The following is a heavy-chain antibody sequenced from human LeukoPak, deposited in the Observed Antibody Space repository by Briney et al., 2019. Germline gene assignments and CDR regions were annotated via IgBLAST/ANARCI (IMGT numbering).Heavy chain of an antibody. Sequence: SETLSLTCTVSGGSVSSGSYYWSWIRQPPGKALEWIGYIYYTGTTKYNPSLKSRATISLDTSKNQFSLKLTSVTAADTALFFCARGHDIDVWGQGTTVTVSS. V-gene: IGHV4-61*01. J-gene: IGHJ6*02. CDR3: ARGHDIDV. CDR1: GGSVSSGSYY. CDR2: IYYTGTT.